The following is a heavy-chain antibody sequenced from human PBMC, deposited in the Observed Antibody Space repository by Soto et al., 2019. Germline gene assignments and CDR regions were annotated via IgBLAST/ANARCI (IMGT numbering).Heavy chain of an antibody. CDR2: ISGGGDST. Sequence: GGSLRLSCAASGFTFSTHAMNWVRQAPGKGLEWISAISGGGDSTYYADSVKGRFTISRDNSKNTLSLQMNSLRAEDTALYYCAKYPRVTYCSGGSCTYYFDYWGQGTLVTVSS. J-gene: IGHJ4*02. D-gene: IGHD2-15*01. V-gene: IGHV3-23*01. CDR3: AKYPRVTYCSGGSCTYYFDY. CDR1: GFTFSTHA.